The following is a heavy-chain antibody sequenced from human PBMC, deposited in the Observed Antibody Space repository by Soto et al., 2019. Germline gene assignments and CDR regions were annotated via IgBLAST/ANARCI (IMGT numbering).Heavy chain of an antibody. CDR3: ARENIVVVVAATNPGYYYGMDV. J-gene: IGHJ6*02. D-gene: IGHD2-15*01. Sequence: QVQLVQSGAEVKKPGSSVKVSCKASGGTFSSYAISWVRQAPGQGLEWMGGIIPIFGTANYAQKFQGRVTITADESTSTAYIELSSLRSEDTAVYYCARENIVVVVAATNPGYYYGMDVWGQGTTVTVSS. V-gene: IGHV1-69*01. CDR1: GGTFSSYA. CDR2: IIPIFGTA.